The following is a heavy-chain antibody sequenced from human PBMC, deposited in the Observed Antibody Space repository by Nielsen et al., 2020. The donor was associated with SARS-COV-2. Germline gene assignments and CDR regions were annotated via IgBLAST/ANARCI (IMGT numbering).Heavy chain of an antibody. D-gene: IGHD2-21*02. CDR1: GGSFSGYY. V-gene: IGHV4-34*01. CDR2: INHSEST. Sequence: SETLSLTCAVYGGSFSGYYWSWIRQPPGKGLEWIGEINHSESTNYNPSLKSRVTISVDTSKNQFSLKLSSVTAADTAVYYCARAYCGGDCYSDWFDPWGQGTLVTVSS. CDR3: ARAYCGGDCYSDWFDP. J-gene: IGHJ5*02.